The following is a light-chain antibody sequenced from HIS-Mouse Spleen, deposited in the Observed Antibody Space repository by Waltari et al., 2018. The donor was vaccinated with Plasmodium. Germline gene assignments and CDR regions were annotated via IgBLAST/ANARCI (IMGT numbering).Light chain of an antibody. CDR2: VSS. Sequence: QSALTQPASVSGSPGQSITISCTGTSSDVGGYNYVSWYQQHPGKAPNLMIYVSSNRPSGVSNRFSGSKSGNTASLTISGLQAEDEADYYCSSYTSSSTHVVFGGGTKLTVL. CDR3: SSYTSSSTHVV. CDR1: SSDVGGYNY. J-gene: IGLJ2*01. V-gene: IGLV2-14*03.